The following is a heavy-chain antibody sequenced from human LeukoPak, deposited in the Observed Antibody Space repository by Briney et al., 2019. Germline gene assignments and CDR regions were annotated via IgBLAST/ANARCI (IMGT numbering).Heavy chain of an antibody. CDR3: ARQRTDYGSGSYYNMNYYYYYMDV. CDR1: GGSISSYY. Sequence: SETLFLTCTASGGSISSYYWSWIRQPPGKGLEWIGEINHSGSTNYNPSLKSRVTISVDTSKNQFSLKLSSVTAADTAVYYCARQRTDYGSGSYYNMNYYYYYMDVWGKGTTVTISS. CDR2: INHSGST. J-gene: IGHJ6*03. D-gene: IGHD3-10*01. V-gene: IGHV4-34*01.